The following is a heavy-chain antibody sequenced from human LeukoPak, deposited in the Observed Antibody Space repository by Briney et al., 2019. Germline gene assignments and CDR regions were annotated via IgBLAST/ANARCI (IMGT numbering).Heavy chain of an antibody. J-gene: IGHJ4*02. CDR2: IQSKTDSGTT. CDR3: ARQPDDFSGWNNGQDFFDY. V-gene: IGHV3-15*01. D-gene: IGHD6-19*01. Sequence: TGGSLRLSCAASGFTFSNAWMSWVRQAPGKGLEWVGRIQSKTDSGTTDYAAPVKGRFTISRDDSKNTLYLQMNSLRAEDTAVHYRARQPDDFSGWNNGQDFFDYWGQGTLVTVSS. CDR1: GFTFSNAW.